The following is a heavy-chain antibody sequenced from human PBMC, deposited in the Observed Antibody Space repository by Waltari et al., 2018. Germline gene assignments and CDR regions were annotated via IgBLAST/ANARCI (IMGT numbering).Heavy chain of an antibody. CDR2: ISPMFCTA. D-gene: IGHD1-1*01. V-gene: IGHV1-69*12. J-gene: IGHJ6*02. Sequence: QVQLVQSGAEVKKPGSSVKVSCKASGGTFSSYAISWVRQAPGQGLEWMGGISPMFCTAKYAQKFQGRVTITADESTSTAYMELSSLRSEDTAVYYCARRWNRGGNGMDVWGQGTTVTVSS. CDR1: GGTFSSYA. CDR3: ARRWNRGGNGMDV.